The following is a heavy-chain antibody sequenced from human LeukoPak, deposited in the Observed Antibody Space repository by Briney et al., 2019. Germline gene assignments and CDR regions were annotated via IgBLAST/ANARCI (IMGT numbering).Heavy chain of an antibody. CDR2: ISYSGIT. D-gene: IGHD1-26*01. Sequence: SETLSLTCTVSGDSISNYYWSWIRQPPGKGLEWIGYISYSGITNYNPSLKSRVTISLDTSKNHFSLKMRSVTAADTAVYYCAREGGGSYFSQILNYWGQGTLVTVSS. CDR1: GDSISNYY. CDR3: AREGGGSYFSQILNY. J-gene: IGHJ4*02. V-gene: IGHV4-59*12.